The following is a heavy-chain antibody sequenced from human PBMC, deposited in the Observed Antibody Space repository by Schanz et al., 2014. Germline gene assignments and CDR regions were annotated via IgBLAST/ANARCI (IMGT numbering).Heavy chain of an antibody. D-gene: IGHD3-10*01. CDR2: IYYSGNT. CDR3: AMREKPYGPFAS. Sequence: LQLQESGSGLMKPSQTLSLPCAVSGGSISSGGYSWNWIRQSPGKGLEGIGYIYYSGNTYYNPSLKRQVTISVASSKNQFTLRLDSVTAADTAVYYCAMREKPYGPFASWGQGALVTVSS. CDR1: GGSISSGGYS. J-gene: IGHJ5*01. V-gene: IGHV4-30-2*06.